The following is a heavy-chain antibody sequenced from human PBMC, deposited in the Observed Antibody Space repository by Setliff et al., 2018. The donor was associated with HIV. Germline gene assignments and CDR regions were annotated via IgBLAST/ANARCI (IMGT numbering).Heavy chain of an antibody. V-gene: IGHV1-2*02. D-gene: IGHD3-3*01. J-gene: IGHJ3*02. CDR3: ARDRHYNFWSAEYTGPYEAVDI. CDR1: RYTFIGYY. CDR2: IDPNNGGT. Sequence: ASVKVSCKASRYTFIGYYIHWIRQAPGQGLEWMGWIDPNNGGTKYARKYQDRVTMTRDTSMYTAYMELTRLTSDDTAVYFCARDRHYNFWSAEYTGPYEAVDIWGQGKLVTV.